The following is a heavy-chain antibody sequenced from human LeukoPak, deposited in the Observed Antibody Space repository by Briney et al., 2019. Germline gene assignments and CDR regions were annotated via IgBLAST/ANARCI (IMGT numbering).Heavy chain of an antibody. Sequence: GGSLRLSCAASGFTFSSYAMHWVRQAPGKGLEWVAVISYDGSNKYYADSVKGRFTISRDNSKNTLYPQMNSLRAEDTAVYYCARDRDQYSSSWYVGMDYWGQGTLVTVSS. V-gene: IGHV3-30*04. CDR3: ARDRDQYSSSWYVGMDY. CDR1: GFTFSSYA. D-gene: IGHD6-13*01. CDR2: ISYDGSNK. J-gene: IGHJ4*02.